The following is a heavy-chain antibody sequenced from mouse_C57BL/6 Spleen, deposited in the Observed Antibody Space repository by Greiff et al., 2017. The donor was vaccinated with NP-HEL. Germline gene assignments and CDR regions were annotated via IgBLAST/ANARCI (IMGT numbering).Heavy chain of an antibody. CDR3: SRGYRGYAY. D-gene: IGHD3-1*01. CDR1: GYTFTDYN. CDR2: IYPGSGST. J-gene: IGHJ3*01. Sequence: VQLQQSGPELVKPGASVKISCKASGYTFTDYNINWVKQRPGQGLEWIGWIYPGSGSTSYNEKFKGKATLTVDKSSRTDYMEHSSLTSEDSAVYCCSRGYRGYAYWGQGTLLTVS. V-gene: IGHV1-84*01.